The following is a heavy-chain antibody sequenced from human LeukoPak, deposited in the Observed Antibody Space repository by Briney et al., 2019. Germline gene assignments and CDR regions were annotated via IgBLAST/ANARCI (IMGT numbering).Heavy chain of an antibody. Sequence: GGSLRLSCAASGFTFSSYGMHWVRQAPGKGLEWVAFIRYDGSNKYYADSVKGRFTISRDNSKNTLYLQMNSLGAEDTAVYYCAKDGDVVVGATDAFDIWGQGTMVTVSS. J-gene: IGHJ3*02. V-gene: IGHV3-30*02. CDR2: IRYDGSNK. D-gene: IGHD1-26*01. CDR3: AKDGDVVVGATDAFDI. CDR1: GFTFSSYG.